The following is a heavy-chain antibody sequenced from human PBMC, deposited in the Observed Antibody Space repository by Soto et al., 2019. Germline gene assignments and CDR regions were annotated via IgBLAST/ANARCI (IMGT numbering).Heavy chain of an antibody. J-gene: IGHJ4*02. V-gene: IGHV3-23*01. CDR3: AKGLYGSGSYYNERAFDS. CDR2: ISGSGDFT. Sequence: PGGSLRLSCAASGFTFSNYAISWVRQTPGKGLEWVSVISGSGDFTYYADSVKGRFTISRDNPKNTIYLQMNSLRAEDTAVYYCAKGLYGSGSYYNERAFDSWGQGTLVTVSS. CDR1: GFTFSNYA. D-gene: IGHD3-10*01.